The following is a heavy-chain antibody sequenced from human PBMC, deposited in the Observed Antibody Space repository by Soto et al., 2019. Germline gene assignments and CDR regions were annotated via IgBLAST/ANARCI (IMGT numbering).Heavy chain of an antibody. J-gene: IGHJ6*02. V-gene: IGHV4-31*03. Sequence: QVQLQESGPGLVKPSQTLSLTCTVSGGSISSGGYYWSWIRQHPGKGLEWIGYIYYSGSTYYNPSLKSRVTISVDTSKNQVSLKLSSVTAADTAVYYCARAYRGYGPEGYYYYGMDVWGQGTTVTVSS. CDR3: ARAYRGYGPEGYYYYGMDV. CDR2: IYYSGST. D-gene: IGHD5-12*01. CDR1: GGSISSGGYY.